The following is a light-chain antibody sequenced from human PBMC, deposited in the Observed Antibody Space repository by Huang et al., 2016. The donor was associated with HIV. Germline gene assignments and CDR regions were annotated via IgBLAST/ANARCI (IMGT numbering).Light chain of an antibody. CDR3: QQRSNWLT. CDR2: DAS. CDR1: QSVSSY. V-gene: IGKV3-11*01. J-gene: IGKJ1*01. Sequence: EIVLTQSPATLSLSPGERATLSCRASQSVSSYLAWYQQKPGQAPRRLIYDASNRATGIPARFSGSGSGTDFTLTISSLEPEDFAVYYCQQRSNWLTFGQGTKVEIK.